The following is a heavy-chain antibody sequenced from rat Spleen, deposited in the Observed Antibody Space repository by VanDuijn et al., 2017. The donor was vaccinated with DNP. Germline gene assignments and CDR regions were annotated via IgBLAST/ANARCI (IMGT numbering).Heavy chain of an antibody. V-gene: IGHV5-31*01. CDR1: GFTFSYYW. D-gene: IGHD1-3*01. J-gene: IGHJ2*01. CDR3: ARHNYGSYFDY. Sequence: EVQLVESGGDLVQPGKSLKLSCVASGFTFSYYWMTWIRQVPGKGLEWIASITSGRGVTSYPDSVKGRFTISRDDAKNTLYLQMNSLRSEDTATYYCARHNYGSYFDYWGQGVMVTVSS. CDR2: ITSGRGVT.